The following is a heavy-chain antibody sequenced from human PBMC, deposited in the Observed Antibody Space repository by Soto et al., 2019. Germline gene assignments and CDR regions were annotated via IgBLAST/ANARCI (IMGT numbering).Heavy chain of an antibody. CDR3: ARDPSYYDRSGYPFEY. D-gene: IGHD3-22*01. J-gene: IGHJ4*02. CDR2: INTYNGNT. CDR1: GYTFTSYG. Sequence: QVQLVQSGAEVKKPGASVKVSCKASGYTFTSYGISWVRQAPGQGLEWMGWINTYNGNTNHARKFQGRVTLTTDTSTSTAYMEVRSLRSDDTAVYYCARDPSYYDRSGYPFEYWGQGPLVTVSS. V-gene: IGHV1-18*01.